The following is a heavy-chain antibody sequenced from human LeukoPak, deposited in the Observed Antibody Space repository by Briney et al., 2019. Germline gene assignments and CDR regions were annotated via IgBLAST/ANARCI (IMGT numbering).Heavy chain of an antibody. D-gene: IGHD1-26*01. V-gene: IGHV3-64*01. Sequence: GGSLRLSCAASGFTFSSYAMHWVRQAPGKGLEYVSAISSNGGSTYYASSVKGRFTISRDNSKNTLYLRMGSLRAEDMAVYYCARGWELLGIDYWGQGTLVTVSS. CDR3: ARGWELLGIDY. J-gene: IGHJ4*02. CDR2: ISSNGGST. CDR1: GFTFSSYA.